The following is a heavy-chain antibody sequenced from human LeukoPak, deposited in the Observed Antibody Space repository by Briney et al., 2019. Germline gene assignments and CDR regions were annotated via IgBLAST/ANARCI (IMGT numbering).Heavy chain of an antibody. Sequence: ASVKVSCKASGYTFTSYYMHWVRQAPGQGLEWMGIINPSGGSTSYAQKFQGRVTMTRDTSTRTVYMELSSLRSEDTAVYYCARELYCSGGSCYSTNYYYYGMDVWGQGTTVTVSS. CDR1: GYTFTSYY. CDR3: ARELYCSGGSCYSTNYYYYGMDV. CDR2: INPSGGST. V-gene: IGHV1-46*01. D-gene: IGHD2-15*01. J-gene: IGHJ6*02.